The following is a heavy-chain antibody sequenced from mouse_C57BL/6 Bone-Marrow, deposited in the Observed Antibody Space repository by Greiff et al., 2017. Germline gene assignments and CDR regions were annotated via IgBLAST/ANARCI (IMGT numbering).Heavy chain of an antibody. CDR1: GFTFSSYG. D-gene: IGHD1-1*01. Sequence: VQLKESGGDLVKPGGSLKLSCAASGFTFSSYGMSWVRQTPDKRLEWVATISSGGSYTYYPDSVKGRFTISRDNAKNTLYLQMSSLKSEDTAMYYCARHGNYYPVAYWGQGTLVTV. J-gene: IGHJ3*01. CDR3: ARHGNYYPVAY. V-gene: IGHV5-6*01. CDR2: ISSGGSYT.